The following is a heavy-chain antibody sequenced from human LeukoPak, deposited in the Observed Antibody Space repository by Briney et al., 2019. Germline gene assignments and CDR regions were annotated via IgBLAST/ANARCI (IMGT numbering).Heavy chain of an antibody. CDR1: GGPISSSSYY. CDR2: IYYSGST. CDR3: ARRALTVTTFFSPYYFDY. J-gene: IGHJ4*02. D-gene: IGHD4-17*01. Sequence: SETLSLTCTVSGGPISSSSYYWGWIRQPPGKGLEWIGSIYYSGSTYYNPSLKSRVTISVDTSKNQFSLKLSSVTAADTAVYYCARRALTVTTFFSPYYFDYWGQGTLVTVSS. V-gene: IGHV4-39*01.